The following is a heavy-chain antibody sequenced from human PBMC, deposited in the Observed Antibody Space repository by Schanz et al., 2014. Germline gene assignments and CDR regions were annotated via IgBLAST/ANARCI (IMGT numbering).Heavy chain of an antibody. J-gene: IGHJ4*02. Sequence: QVQLVESGGGLVKPGGSLRLSCAASGFTFSSYAMHWVRQAPGKGLEWVAVISYDGSNKYYADSVKGRFTISRDNSKNTLYLQMNTLRAEDTAVYYCASPSGYSDYGTYFDFWGQGTLVTVSS. CDR2: ISYDGSNK. CDR1: GFTFSSYA. CDR3: ASPSGYSDYGTYFDF. D-gene: IGHD5-12*01. V-gene: IGHV3-30-3*01.